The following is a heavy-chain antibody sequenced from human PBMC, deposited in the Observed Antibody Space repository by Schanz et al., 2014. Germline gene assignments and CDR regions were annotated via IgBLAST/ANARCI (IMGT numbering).Heavy chain of an antibody. CDR2: IGGSGDST. V-gene: IGHV3-23*04. J-gene: IGHJ6*02. D-gene: IGHD3-3*01. CDR3: ARFLARYQYYGVDV. CDR1: GFGFDDYA. Sequence: EVQLVESGGGVVRPGGSLRLSCAASGFGFDDYAMSWVRQAPGKGLEWVSGIGGSGDSTHYADSVKGRFIISRDNSRNTVYLQMSSLRAEDTAVYYCARFLARYQYYGVDVWGQGTTVIVSS.